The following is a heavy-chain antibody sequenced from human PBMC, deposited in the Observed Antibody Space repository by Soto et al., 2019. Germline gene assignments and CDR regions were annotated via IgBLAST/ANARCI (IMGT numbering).Heavy chain of an antibody. CDR3: ARVTLRAGNWFDP. Sequence: ASVKVSCKASGYTFTDYFIHWVRQAPGQGFEWMGWINPKSRGTTYAQKFQGRVTMTRDTSNTTAYMELRGLRSDDTAIYYCARVTLRAGNWFDPWGQGTLVTVSS. CDR1: GYTFTDYF. CDR2: INPKSRGT. J-gene: IGHJ5*02. V-gene: IGHV1-2*02.